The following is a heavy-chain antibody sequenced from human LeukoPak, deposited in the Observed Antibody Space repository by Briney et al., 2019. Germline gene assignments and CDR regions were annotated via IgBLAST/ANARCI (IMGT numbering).Heavy chain of an antibody. CDR2: ISYDEGNK. V-gene: IGHV3-30*03. J-gene: IGHJ6*02. CDR1: GFTFSSSA. CDR3: ARGTDTKPFWSGYWVDV. Sequence: PGRSLRLSCAASGFTFSSSAMHWVRQAPGKGLEWVAVISYDEGNKYYADSVKGRFTISRDNSKNTLYLQMNSLRAEDTAVYYCARGTDTKPFWSGYWVDVWGQGTTVTVSS. D-gene: IGHD3-3*01.